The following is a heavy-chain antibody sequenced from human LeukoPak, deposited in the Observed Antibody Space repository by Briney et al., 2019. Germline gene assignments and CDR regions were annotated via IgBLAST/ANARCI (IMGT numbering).Heavy chain of an antibody. CDR3: ARESKITMVRGVIIQPYYYYYYMDV. Sequence: VASVKVSCKASGYTFTSYGISWVRQAPGQGLEWMGWISAYNGNTNYAQKLQGRVTMTTDTSTSTAYMELRSLRSDDTAVYYCARESKITMVRGVIIQPYYYYYYMDVWGKGTTVTISS. J-gene: IGHJ6*03. CDR2: ISAYNGNT. V-gene: IGHV1-18*01. CDR1: GYTFTSYG. D-gene: IGHD3-10*01.